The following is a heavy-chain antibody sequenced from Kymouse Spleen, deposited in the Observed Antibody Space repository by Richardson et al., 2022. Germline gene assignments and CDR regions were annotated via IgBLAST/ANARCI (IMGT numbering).Heavy chain of an antibody. CDR3: ARGVPLFDY. D-gene: IGHD3-10*01,IGHD3-16*02. J-gene: IGHJ4*02. Sequence: QVQLQESGPGLVKPSETLSLTCTVSGGSISSYYWSWIRQPPGKGLEWIGYIYYSGSTNYNPSLKSRVTISVDTSKNQFSLKLSSVTAADTAVYYCARGVPLFDYWGQGTLVTVSS. CDR2: IYYSGST. V-gene: IGHV4-59*01. CDR1: GGSISSYY.